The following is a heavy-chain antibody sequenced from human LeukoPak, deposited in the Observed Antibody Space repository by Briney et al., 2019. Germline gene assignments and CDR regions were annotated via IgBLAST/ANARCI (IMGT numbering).Heavy chain of an antibody. CDR1: GGSIRSSSYY. V-gene: IGHV4-39*02. CDR2: IYYSGST. D-gene: IGHD3-10*01. Sequence: SETLYVNCTVPGGSIRSSSYYWGWIRHPPGKGPERIGSIYYSGSTYYNPSLKSRVTISVDTSKNQFSLKLSSVTAADTAVYYCARDPSRFGEFPLDYWGQGTLVTVSS. CDR3: ARDPSRFGEFPLDY. J-gene: IGHJ4*02.